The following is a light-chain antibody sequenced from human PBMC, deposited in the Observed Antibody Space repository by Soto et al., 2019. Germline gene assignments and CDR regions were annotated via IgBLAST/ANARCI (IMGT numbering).Light chain of an antibody. J-gene: IGLJ1*01. CDR3: VSFAGGTYV. V-gene: IGLV2-8*01. CDR1: SSDVGAYIF. CDR2: DVH. Sequence: QSVPTQPPSASGAPGQSVTISCTGTSSDVGAYIFVSWYQQHPGKAPKLPVHDVHRRPPGVPDRFFGSKSGNTASLTVSGLQAEDEADYYCVSFAGGTYVFGAGTKVTVL.